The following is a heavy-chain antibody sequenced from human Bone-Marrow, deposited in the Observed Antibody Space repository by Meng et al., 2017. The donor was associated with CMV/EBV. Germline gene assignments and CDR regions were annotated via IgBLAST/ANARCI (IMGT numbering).Heavy chain of an antibody. CDR2: INHSGST. CDR3: ASGIVVVNYYYYGMDV. Sequence: SQTLSLTCAVHGGSFSGYYWSWIRQPPGKGLEWIGEINHSGSTNYNPSLKSRVTISVDTSKNQFSLKLSSVTAADTAVYYCASGIVVVNYYYYGMDVWGQGTTVTVYS. J-gene: IGHJ6*02. CDR1: GGSFSGYY. D-gene: IGHD3-22*01. V-gene: IGHV4-34*01.